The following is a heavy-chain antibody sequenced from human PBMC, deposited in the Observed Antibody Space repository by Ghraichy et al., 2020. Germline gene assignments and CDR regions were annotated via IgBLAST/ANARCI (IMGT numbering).Heavy chain of an antibody. V-gene: IGHV3-30*18. J-gene: IGHJ6*02. CDR2: ISYDGSNK. D-gene: IGHD5-18*01. Sequence: GASLRLSCAASGFTFSSYGMHWVRQAPGKGLEWVAVISYDGSNKYYADSVKGRFTISRDNSKNTLYLQMNSLRAEDTAVYYCAKDKRGIQLWLGGMDVWGQGTTVTVSS. CDR3: AKDKRGIQLWLGGMDV. CDR1: GFTFSSYG.